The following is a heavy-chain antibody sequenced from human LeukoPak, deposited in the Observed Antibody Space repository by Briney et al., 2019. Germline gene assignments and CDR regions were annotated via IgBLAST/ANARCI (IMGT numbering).Heavy chain of an antibody. CDR3: AKVGDRYSGSYPYFDY. CDR2: ISYDGSNK. V-gene: IGHV3-30*18. D-gene: IGHD1-26*01. Sequence: PGGSLGLSCAASGFTFSSYGMHWVRQAPGKGLEWVAVISYDGSNKYYADSVKGRFTISRDNSKNTLYLQMNSLRAEDTAVYYCAKVGDRYSGSYPYFDYWGQGTLVTVSS. J-gene: IGHJ4*02. CDR1: GFTFSSYG.